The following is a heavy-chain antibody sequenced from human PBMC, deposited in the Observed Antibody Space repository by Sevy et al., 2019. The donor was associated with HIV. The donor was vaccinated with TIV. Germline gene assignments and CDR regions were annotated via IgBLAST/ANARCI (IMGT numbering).Heavy chain of an antibody. J-gene: IGHJ3*02. D-gene: IGHD6-19*01. V-gene: IGHV3-23*01. CDR3: AKWSSGQWLGGDAFDI. Sequence: GGSLRLSCAASGFTFSSYAMSWVRQAPGKGLEWVSAISGSGGSTYYADSVKGRFTISGDNSKNTLYLQMNSLRAEDTAVYYCAKWSSGQWLGGDAFDIWGQGTMVTVSS. CDR1: GFTFSSYA. CDR2: ISGSGGST.